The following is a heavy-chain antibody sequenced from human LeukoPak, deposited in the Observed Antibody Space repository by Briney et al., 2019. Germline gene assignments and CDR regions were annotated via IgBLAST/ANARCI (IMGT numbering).Heavy chain of an antibody. Sequence: SETLSLTCTVSGDSIINYYWSWIRQSPGKGLEWIGYIYYSGSTKYNPSLKSRVTISVDTSKNQFSLKLSSVTAADTAVYYCARAPTGTGGWNWFDPWGQGTLVTVSS. CDR2: IYYSGST. J-gene: IGHJ5*02. CDR3: ARAPTGTGGWNWFDP. V-gene: IGHV4-59*12. CDR1: GDSIINYY. D-gene: IGHD1-1*01.